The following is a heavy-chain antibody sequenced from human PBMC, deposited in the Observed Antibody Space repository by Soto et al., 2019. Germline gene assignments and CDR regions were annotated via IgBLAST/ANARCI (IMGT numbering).Heavy chain of an antibody. CDR3: ARAFGNDFWSGYYYYYMDV. Sequence: QVQLVQSGAEVKKPGASVKVSCKASGYTFTSYDINWVRQATGQGLEWMGWMNPNSGNTGYAQKFQGRVTMTRNTSIRTAYMELSSLRSEDTAVYYCARAFGNDFWSGYYYYYMDVWGKGTTVTVSS. CDR2: MNPNSGNT. J-gene: IGHJ6*03. CDR1: GYTFTSYD. D-gene: IGHD3-3*01. V-gene: IGHV1-8*01.